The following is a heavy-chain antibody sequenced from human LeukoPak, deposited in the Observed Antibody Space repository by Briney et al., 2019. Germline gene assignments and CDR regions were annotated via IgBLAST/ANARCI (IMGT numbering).Heavy chain of an antibody. CDR3: TGASDKVLSGEYYYYMDV. D-gene: IGHD2/OR15-2a*01. CDR2: IDRDGRVQ. Sequence: GGSLRLSCTASGFTTHYWLNWVRQSPGKGLEWVANIDRDGRVQHYVDSVEGRFTISRDSAKNSLALQMHSLRAEDTAVYYCTGASDKVLSGEYYYYMDVWGTGTTVTVYS. V-gene: IGHV3-7*01. CDR1: GFTTHYW. J-gene: IGHJ6*03.